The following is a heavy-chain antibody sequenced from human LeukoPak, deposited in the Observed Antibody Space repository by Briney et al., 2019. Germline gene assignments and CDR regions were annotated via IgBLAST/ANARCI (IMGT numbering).Heavy chain of an antibody. V-gene: IGHV3-64*01. Sequence: PGGSLRLSCAASEFTFSSYAMYWVRQAPGKGLEYVSAISSNGGSTYYANSVKGRFTISRDNSKNTLYLQMGSLRAEDMAVYYCARATGSSGPIGYWGQGTLVTVSS. CDR3: ARATGSSGPIGY. CDR2: ISSNGGST. J-gene: IGHJ4*02. D-gene: IGHD6-19*01. CDR1: EFTFSSYA.